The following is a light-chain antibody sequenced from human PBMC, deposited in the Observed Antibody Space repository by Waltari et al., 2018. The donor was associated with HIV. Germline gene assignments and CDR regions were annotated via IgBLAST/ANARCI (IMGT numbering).Light chain of an antibody. V-gene: IGLV2-14*03. CDR3: TSFTSSSAWL. CDR1: SSDIGGYDY. Sequence: QSALTQPASVSGSLGQSITFSCTGTSSDIGGYDYVSWYQQHPGKAPKIIIFDVTNRPSGVSDRCSGSKSGNTASLTFSGLQAEDEADYYCTSFTSSSAWLFGGGTKLTVL. J-gene: IGLJ3*02. CDR2: DVT.